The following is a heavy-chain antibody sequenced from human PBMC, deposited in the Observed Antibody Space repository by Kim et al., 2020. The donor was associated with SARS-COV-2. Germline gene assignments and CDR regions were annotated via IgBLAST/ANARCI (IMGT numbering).Heavy chain of an antibody. CDR1: GGSISSYY. V-gene: IGHV4-59*01. Sequence: SETLSLTCTVSGGSISSYYWSWIRQPPGKGLEWIGYIYYSGSTNYNPSLKSRVTISVDTSKNQFSLKLSSVTAADTAVYYCAREVSWSDWLEGGYDGMDVWGQGTTVTVSS. D-gene: IGHD3-9*01. CDR2: IYYSGST. CDR3: AREVSWSDWLEGGYDGMDV. J-gene: IGHJ6*02.